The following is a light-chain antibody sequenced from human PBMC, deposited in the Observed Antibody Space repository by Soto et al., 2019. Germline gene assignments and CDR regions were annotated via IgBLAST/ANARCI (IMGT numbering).Light chain of an antibody. CDR2: GNS. CDR1: SSNIGAGYD. Sequence: QSVLTQPPSVSGAPGQRVTISRTGSSSNIGAGYDVHWYQQLPGTAPKLLIHGNSNRPSGVPDRFSGSKSGTSASLAITGLQAEEEADYYCQSYDSSLSAYVFGTGTKLTVL. V-gene: IGLV1-40*01. J-gene: IGLJ1*01. CDR3: QSYDSSLSAYV.